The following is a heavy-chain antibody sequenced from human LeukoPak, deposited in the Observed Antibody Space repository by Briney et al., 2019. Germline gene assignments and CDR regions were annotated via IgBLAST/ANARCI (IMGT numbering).Heavy chain of an antibody. CDR2: INPNSGGT. Sequence: ASVKVSCKASGYTFTGHYMHWVRQAPGQGLEWMGWINPNSGGTNYAQKFQARVTMTRDTSISTAYMELSRLRSDDTAVYYRARGGQYVLHYDSSGYPPRGHWGQGTLVTVSS. J-gene: IGHJ4*02. D-gene: IGHD3-22*01. V-gene: IGHV1-2*02. CDR1: GYTFTGHY. CDR3: ARGGQYVLHYDSSGYPPRGH.